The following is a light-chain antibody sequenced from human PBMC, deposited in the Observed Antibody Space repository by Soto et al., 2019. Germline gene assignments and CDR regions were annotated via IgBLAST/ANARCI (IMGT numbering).Light chain of an antibody. CDR3: QQYGSAPSRT. J-gene: IGKJ1*01. CDR2: GAS. V-gene: IGKV3-20*01. Sequence: EIVLTQSTGTLSLSPGERATLSCRSSQSVSSSYLAWYQQKPGQAPRLLIYGASSRATGIPDRFSGSGSGTDFTLTISRLEPEDFAVYYCQQYGSAPSRTFGQVTKVDIK. CDR1: QSVSSSY.